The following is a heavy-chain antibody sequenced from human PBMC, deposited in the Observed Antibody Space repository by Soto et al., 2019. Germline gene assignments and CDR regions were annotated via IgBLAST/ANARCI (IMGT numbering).Heavy chain of an antibody. CDR1: GGTFSSYA. V-gene: IGHV1-69*06. D-gene: IGHD3-22*01. J-gene: IGHJ5*02. Sequence: SVKVSCKASGGTFSSYAISWVRQAPGQGLEWMGGIIPIFGTANYAQKFQGRVTITADKSTSTAYMELSSLRSEDTAVYYCARDYYYDSSGDNLNWFDPWGQGTLVTVSS. CDR3: ARDYYYDSSGDNLNWFDP. CDR2: IIPIFGTA.